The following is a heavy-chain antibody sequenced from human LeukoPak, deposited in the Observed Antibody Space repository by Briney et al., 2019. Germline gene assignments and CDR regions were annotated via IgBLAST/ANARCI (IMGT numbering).Heavy chain of an antibody. CDR1: GFTFDDYG. J-gene: IGHJ4*02. CDR2: ISRDGGRT. Sequence: GGSLRLSCAASGFTSGFTFDDYGMNWVRQVPGKGLEWVSGISRDGGRTGYADSVQGRFTISRDNSRNSLHLQMNSLRVEDTAFYSCVKDSNYDFWSGYYKGFDNWGQGTLVTVSS. D-gene: IGHD3-3*01. CDR3: VKDSNYDFWSGYYKGFDN. V-gene: IGHV3-20*04.